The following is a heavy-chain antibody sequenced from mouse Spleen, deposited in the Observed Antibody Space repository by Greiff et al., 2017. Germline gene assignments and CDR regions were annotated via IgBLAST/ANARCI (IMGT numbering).Heavy chain of an antibody. CDR1: GYTFTSYW. V-gene: IGHV1-52*01. CDR2: IDPSDSET. D-gene: IGHD1-1*01. CDR3: ARSIITTVVDSYYFDY. J-gene: IGHJ2*01. Sequence: QVQLQQPGAELVRPGSSVKLSCKASGYTFTSYWMHWAKQRPIQGLEWIGNIDPSDSETHYNQKFKDKATLTVDKSSSTAYMQLSSLTSEDSAVYYCARSIITTVVDSYYFDYWGQGTTLTVSS.